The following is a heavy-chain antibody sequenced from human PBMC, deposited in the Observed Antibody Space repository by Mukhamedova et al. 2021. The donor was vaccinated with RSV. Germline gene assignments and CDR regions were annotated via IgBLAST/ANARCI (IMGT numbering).Heavy chain of an antibody. D-gene: IGHD3-3*01. CDR2: IYSGGST. Sequence: MSWVRQAPGKGLEWVSVIYSGGSTYYADSVKGRFTISRDNSKNTLYLQMNSLRAEDTAVYYCARGDYDFWSGYTTYFDYWGQGTL. V-gene: IGHV3-66*02. J-gene: IGHJ4*02. CDR3: ARGDYDFWSGYTTYFDY.